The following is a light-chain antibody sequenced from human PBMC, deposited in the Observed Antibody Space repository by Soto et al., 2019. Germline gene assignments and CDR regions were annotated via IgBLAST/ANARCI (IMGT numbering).Light chain of an antibody. CDR2: EVS. CDR1: SSDVGGYNY. V-gene: IGLV2-8*01. Sequence: QSALTQPPSASGSPGQSVTISCTGTSSDVGGYNYVSWYQQHPGKAPKLMIYEVSKRPSGVPDRFSGSKSGNTASLTVSGLQAEDEADYYCSSYAGSSNYVFGTGTQLTVL. CDR3: SSYAGSSNYV. J-gene: IGLJ1*01.